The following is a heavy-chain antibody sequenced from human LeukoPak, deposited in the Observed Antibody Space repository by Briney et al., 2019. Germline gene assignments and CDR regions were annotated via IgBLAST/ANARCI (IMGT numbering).Heavy chain of an antibody. J-gene: IGHJ4*02. CDR2: IKSKTDGGTT. D-gene: IGHD3-22*01. V-gene: IGHV3-15*01. CDR1: GFTFSNAW. Sequence: GGSLRLSCAASGFTFSNAWMSWVRPAPGKGLEWDGRIKSKTDGGTTDYAAPVKGRFTISRDDSKNTLYLQMNSLKTEDTAVYYCTTECAYYYDSSGYDPYYFDYWGQGTLVTVSS. CDR3: TTECAYYYDSSGYDPYYFDY.